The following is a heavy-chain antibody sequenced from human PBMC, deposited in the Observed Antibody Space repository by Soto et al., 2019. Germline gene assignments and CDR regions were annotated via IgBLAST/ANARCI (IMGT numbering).Heavy chain of an antibody. D-gene: IGHD2-2*01. J-gene: IGHJ4*02. CDR1: GGSISSYY. V-gene: IGHV4-59*08. Sequence: SETLSLTCTVSGGSISSYYWSWIRQPPGKGLEWIGYIYYSGSTNYNPSLKSRVTISVDTSKNQFSLKLSSVTAADTAVYYCARGGYCSSTSCYRRDDLVYWGQGTLVTVSS. CDR3: ARGGYCSSTSCYRRDDLVY. CDR2: IYYSGST.